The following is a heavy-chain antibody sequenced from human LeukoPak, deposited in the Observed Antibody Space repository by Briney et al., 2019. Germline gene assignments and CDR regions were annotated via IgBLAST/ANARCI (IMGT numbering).Heavy chain of an antibody. V-gene: IGHV3-20*01. CDR1: GFTFDDYG. CDR3: ARDSHITIFGVVGRNWFDP. J-gene: IGHJ5*02. Sequence: PGGSLRLSCAASGFTFDDYGMSWVRQAPGKGLEWVSGINWNGGSTGYADSVKGRFTISRDNAKNSLYLQMNSLRAEDTALYHCARDSHITIFGVVGRNWFDPWGQGTLVTVSS. CDR2: INWNGGST. D-gene: IGHD3-3*01.